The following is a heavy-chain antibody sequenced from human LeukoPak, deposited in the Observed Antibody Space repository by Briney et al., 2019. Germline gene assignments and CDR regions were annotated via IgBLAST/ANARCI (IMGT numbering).Heavy chain of an antibody. J-gene: IGHJ4*02. D-gene: IGHD6-19*01. CDR2: IIPIFGTA. CDR1: GGTFSSYA. CDR3: ARSKDSSGWLPPKY. Sequence: GASVNVSCKASGGTFSSYAISWVRQAPGQGLEWMGGIIPIFGTANYAQKFQGRVTITADESTSTAYMELSSLRSEDTAVYYCARSKDSSGWLPPKYWGQGTLVTVSS. V-gene: IGHV1-69*13.